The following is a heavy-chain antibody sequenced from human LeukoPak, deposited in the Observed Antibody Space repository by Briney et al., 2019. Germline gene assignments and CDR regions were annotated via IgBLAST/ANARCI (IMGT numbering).Heavy chain of an antibody. J-gene: IGHJ3*02. V-gene: IGHV1-69*13. CDR3: ARDRVGTYCGGDCYYDAFDI. Sequence: GASVKVSCKGSGGTFSSYAISWVRQAPGQGLEWMGGIIPIFGTANYAQKFQGRVTITADESTSTAYMELSSLRSEDTAVYYCARDRVGTYCGGDCYYDAFDIWGQGTMVTVSS. CDR1: GGTFSSYA. D-gene: IGHD2-21*01. CDR2: IIPIFGTA.